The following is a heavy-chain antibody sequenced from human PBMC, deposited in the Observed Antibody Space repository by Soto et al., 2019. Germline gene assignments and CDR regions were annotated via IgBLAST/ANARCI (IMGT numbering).Heavy chain of an antibody. V-gene: IGHV4-34*01. CDR1: GGSFSGYY. D-gene: IGHD3-10*01. CDR2: INHSGST. CDR3: ARKVLWFGELSSWFDP. J-gene: IGHJ5*02. Sequence: QVQLQQWGAGLLKPSETLSLTCAVYGGSFSGYYWSWIRQPPGKGLEWIGEINHSGSTNYNPSLKSRVTISVDTSKNQFSLKLSSVTAADTAVYYCARKVLWFGELSSWFDPCGQGTLVTVSS.